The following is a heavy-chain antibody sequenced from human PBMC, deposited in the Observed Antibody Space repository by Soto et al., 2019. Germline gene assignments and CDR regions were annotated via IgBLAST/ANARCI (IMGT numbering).Heavy chain of an antibody. J-gene: IGHJ4*01. Sequence: SGPTLVNPTQTLTLTCTFSGFSLSTIGLPVSWIRQPPGKALEWLALIDWNDDKYYNTSLETRLTISMDTSKNQVVLTVTDVDPVDTATYYCGRMRLMSRHDSIQENLTDYWGQGTLVTVSS. CDR2: IDWNDDK. CDR3: GRMRLMSRHDSIQENLTDY. V-gene: IGHV2-70*01. CDR1: GFSLSTIGLP. D-gene: IGHD3-3*01.